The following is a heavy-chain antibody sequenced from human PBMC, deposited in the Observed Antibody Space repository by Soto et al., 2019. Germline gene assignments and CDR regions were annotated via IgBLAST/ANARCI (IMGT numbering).Heavy chain of an antibody. V-gene: IGHV3-48*03. CDR3: ARDIDNRDYYYGLDV. J-gene: IGHJ6*02. CDR2: ISNSGNTI. Sequence: PGGSLRLSCVASGFVFKSYEMNWVRQAPGKGLEWISYISNSGNTIYVADSMRGRFTISRDNAKNSLFLQMNSLRADDTAVYYCARDIDNRDYYYGLDVWGQGTKVTVSS. D-gene: IGHD1-20*01. CDR1: GFVFKSYE.